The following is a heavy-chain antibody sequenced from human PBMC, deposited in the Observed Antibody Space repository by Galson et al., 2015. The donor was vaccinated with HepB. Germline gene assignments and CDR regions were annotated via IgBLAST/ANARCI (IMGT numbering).Heavy chain of an antibody. CDR2: IWYDGSNK. D-gene: IGHD6-19*01. CDR1: GFTFSSYG. Sequence: LRLSCAASGFTFSSYGMHWVRQAPGKGLEWVAVIWYDGSNKYYADSVKGRFTISRDNSKITLYLQMNSLRAEDTAVYYCARDHSSGWYEEGDDAFDIWGQGTMVTVSS. J-gene: IGHJ3*02. CDR3: ARDHSSGWYEEGDDAFDI. V-gene: IGHV3-33*08.